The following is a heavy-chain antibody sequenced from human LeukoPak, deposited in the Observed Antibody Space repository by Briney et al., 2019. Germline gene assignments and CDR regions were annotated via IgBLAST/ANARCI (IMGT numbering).Heavy chain of an antibody. CDR2: INTDGYVT. V-gene: IGHV3-74*03. CDR1: GFTFATYW. Sequence: GGSLRLSCEASGFTFATYWMHWVRQAAGKGLVWVARINTDGYVTTYADSVRGRFTVSGDNAENTLYLQMNDLRPEDTAVYYCIRETHVGLHLEYWGQGTLATVAS. CDR3: IRETHVGLHLEY. J-gene: IGHJ4*02. D-gene: IGHD3-10*01.